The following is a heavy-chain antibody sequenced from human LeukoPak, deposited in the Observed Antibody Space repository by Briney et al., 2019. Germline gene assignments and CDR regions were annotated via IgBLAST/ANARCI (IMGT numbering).Heavy chain of an antibody. V-gene: IGHV1-8*02. Sequence: GASVKVSCKASGYTFTGYYMHWVRQATGQGLEWMGWMNPNSGNTGYAQKFQGRVTMTRNTSISTAYMELSSLRSEDTAVYYCARVLWFGENFDPWGQGTLVTVSS. J-gene: IGHJ5*02. CDR2: MNPNSGNT. CDR3: ARVLWFGENFDP. D-gene: IGHD3-10*01. CDR1: GYTFTGYY.